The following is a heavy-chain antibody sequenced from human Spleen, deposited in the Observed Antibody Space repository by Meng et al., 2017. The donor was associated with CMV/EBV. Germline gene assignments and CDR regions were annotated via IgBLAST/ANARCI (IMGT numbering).Heavy chain of an antibody. CDR1: GGSFSGYY. V-gene: IGHV4-34*01. J-gene: IGHJ4*02. CDR2: INHSGST. D-gene: IGHD2-15*01. CDR3: ARDCSGGSCYLGVDY. Sequence: GEVQQWGAGLLKPSETLSLTCAVYGGSFSGYYWSWIRQPPGKGLEWIGEINHSGSTNYNPSLKSRVTISVDTSKNQFSLKLSSVTAADTAVYYCARDCSGGSCYLGVDYWGQGTLVTVSS.